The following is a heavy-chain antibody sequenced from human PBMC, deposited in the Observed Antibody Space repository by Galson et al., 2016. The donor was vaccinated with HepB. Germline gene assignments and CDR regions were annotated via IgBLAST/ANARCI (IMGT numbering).Heavy chain of an antibody. D-gene: IGHD6-25*01. CDR3: ATSTGYRSGWGAFDI. CDR1: GDTFTGYY. V-gene: IGHV1-2*04. J-gene: IGHJ3*02. CDR2: LSANSGAT. Sequence: SVKVSCKASGDTFTGYYIHWVRQAPGQGLEWMAWLSANSGATNYAQKFQGWVTMTRDTSISTAYMELTSLTSDATAIYYCATSTGYRSGWGAFDIWGQGTMVTVAS.